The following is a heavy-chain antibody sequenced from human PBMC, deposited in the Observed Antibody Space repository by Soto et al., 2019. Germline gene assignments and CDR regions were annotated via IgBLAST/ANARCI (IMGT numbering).Heavy chain of an antibody. D-gene: IGHD2-2*01. CDR2: IYYRGST. Sequence: PSETLSLTCTVSGGSISSSYLSWIRQPPGRGLEWIGDIYYRGSTNYNPSLESRVAISIDTSKTQFSLKVSSVTAADTAVYYCGRYAGYVDSWGQGTLVTVSS. CDR3: GRYAGYVDS. J-gene: IGHJ4*02. CDR1: GGSISSSY. V-gene: IGHV4-59*01.